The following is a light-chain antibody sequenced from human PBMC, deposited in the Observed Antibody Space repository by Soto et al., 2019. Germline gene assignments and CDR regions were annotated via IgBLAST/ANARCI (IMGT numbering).Light chain of an antibody. Sequence: DLQMTQSPSTLPASVGDRVTISCRASQTVERWLAWYQQKPGKAPKLLISDVSSLERGVPSRFSGSGSASEFTLTISGLQSDDFATYYCQQYKDYVWTVGQGTKVDSK. CDR1: QTVERW. V-gene: IGKV1-5*01. CDR2: DVS. CDR3: QQYKDYVWT. J-gene: IGKJ1*01.